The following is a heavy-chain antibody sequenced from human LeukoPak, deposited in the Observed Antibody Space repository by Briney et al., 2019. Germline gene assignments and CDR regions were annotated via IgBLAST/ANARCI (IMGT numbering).Heavy chain of an antibody. V-gene: IGHV4-39*02. CDR2: IYYTGST. D-gene: IGHD2-8*02. CDR1: GGSINSTSHF. J-gene: IGHJ4*02. CDR3: ARVYRRRQTAGDGVYYFDY. Sequence: SETLSLTCTVSGGSINSTSHFWAWIRQPPGKGLEWIGTIYYTGSTYYNPSLKSRVTISVDTSKNHFSLKLNSVTAGDTSVYYCARVYRRRQTAGDGVYYFDYWGQGTLVTVSS.